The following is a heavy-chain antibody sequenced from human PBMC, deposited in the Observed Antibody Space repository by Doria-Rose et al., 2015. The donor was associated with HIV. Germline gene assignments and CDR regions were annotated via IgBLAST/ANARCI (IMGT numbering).Heavy chain of an antibody. CDR3: ARVLSGTYDY. CDR1: GGSISHYY. V-gene: IGHV4-59*01. CDR2: IFYTGST. D-gene: IGHD1-26*01. J-gene: IGHJ4*02. Sequence: QVQLVESGPGLVKPSETLSLTCSVSGGSISHYYWSWIRQPPGKGLEYIGDIFYTGSTNYSSSIKSRVSISIDTSKNKFALRLSSVTAADTAVYYCARVLSGTYDYWGQGTLVTASS.